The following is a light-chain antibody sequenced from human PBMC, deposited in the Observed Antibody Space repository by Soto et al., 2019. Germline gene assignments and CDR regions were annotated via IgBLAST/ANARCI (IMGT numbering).Light chain of an antibody. CDR3: MQPLQSWT. CDR1: QPIGTS. CDR2: AAS. Sequence: DIQITQSPSSLSSSVLYTFTFTCRASQPIGTSLHWYQQKPGKAPKVLISAASRLQSGVPSRFSGSGSGTHFALTISNLQPEDFGVYYCMQPLQSWTFGQGTKVDIK. V-gene: IGKV1-39*01. J-gene: IGKJ1*01.